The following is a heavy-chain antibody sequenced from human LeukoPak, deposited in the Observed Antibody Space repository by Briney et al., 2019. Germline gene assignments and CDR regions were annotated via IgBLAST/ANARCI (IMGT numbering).Heavy chain of an antibody. D-gene: IGHD3-16*01. Sequence: SETLSLTCAVYGESFSGYYWSWIRQPPGKGLEWIGEINQSGSTNYNPSLKSRVTISVDTSKSQFSLRLNSVTAADTAVYYCARIVPGGYIWGSHLHLDYWGQGTLVTVSS. CDR2: INQSGST. J-gene: IGHJ4*02. V-gene: IGHV4-34*01. CDR3: ARIVPGGYIWGSHLHLDY. CDR1: GESFSGYY.